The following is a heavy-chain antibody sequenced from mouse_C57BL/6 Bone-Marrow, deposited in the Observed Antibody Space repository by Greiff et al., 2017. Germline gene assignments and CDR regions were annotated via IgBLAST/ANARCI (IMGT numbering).Heavy chain of an antibody. D-gene: IGHD1-1*01. CDR2: IDPANGTT. V-gene: IGHV14-3*01. J-gene: IGHJ4*01. Sequence: VQLQQSVAELVRPGASVKLSCTASGFNIKNTYMHWVKQRPEQGLEWIGRIDPANGTTKYAPKFQGKATITADTSSNTAYLQLSSLTSEDTAIYYCARWFYYYGSSFPYAMDYWGQGTSGTVSS. CDR3: ARWFYYYGSSFPYAMDY. CDR1: GFNIKNTY.